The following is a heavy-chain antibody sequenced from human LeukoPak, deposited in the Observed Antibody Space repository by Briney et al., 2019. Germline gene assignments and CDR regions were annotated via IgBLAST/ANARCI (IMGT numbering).Heavy chain of an antibody. J-gene: IGHJ4*02. CDR2: INYSGST. V-gene: IGHV4-59*01. CDR3: ARGGGYCSGGSCHIDY. Sequence: SETLSLTCTVSGGSISSYYWSWIRQPPGKGLEWIGYINYSGSTNYNPSLKSRVTISVDTSKNQFSLKLSSVTAADTAVYYCARGGGYCSGGSCHIDYWGQGTLVTVSS. CDR1: GGSISSYY. D-gene: IGHD2-15*01.